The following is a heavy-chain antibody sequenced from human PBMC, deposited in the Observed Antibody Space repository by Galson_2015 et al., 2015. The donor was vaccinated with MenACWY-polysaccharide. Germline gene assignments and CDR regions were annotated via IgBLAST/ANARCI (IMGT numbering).Heavy chain of an antibody. CDR3: AGLGAGSVFGWLDP. D-gene: IGHD3-16*01. Sequence: ETLSLTCTVSGGSISSGDSCWSWIRQTPGTGLEWIGWIHYTGRTNYNPSLKSRATVFLDRSKNQVSLQLRSLTAADTAVYYCAGLGAGSVFGWLDPWGQGTLVTVST. V-gene: IGHV4-61*08. J-gene: IGHJ5*02. CDR1: GGSISSGDSC. CDR2: IHYTGRT.